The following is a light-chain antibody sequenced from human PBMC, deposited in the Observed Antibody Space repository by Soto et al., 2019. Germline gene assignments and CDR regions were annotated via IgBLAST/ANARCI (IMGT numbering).Light chain of an antibody. V-gene: IGLV2-14*02. CDR3: SAFTSSTTLA. CDR2: EVS. Sequence: QSALTQPASVSGSPGQSITISCTGTSSDVGSYDLVSWYQQHPGNAPKLMIYEVSKRPSGVSDRFSGSKSGNTASLTISGLQAEDEADYYCSAFTSSTTLAFGGGTKLTVL. J-gene: IGLJ3*02. CDR1: SSDVGSYDL.